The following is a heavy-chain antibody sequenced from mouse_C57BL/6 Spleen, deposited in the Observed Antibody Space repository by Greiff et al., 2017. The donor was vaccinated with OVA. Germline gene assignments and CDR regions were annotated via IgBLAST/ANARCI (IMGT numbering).Heavy chain of an antibody. V-gene: IGHV14-3*01. CDR3: ARPPSTAQATLGFAY. D-gene: IGHD3-2*02. J-gene: IGHJ3*01. Sequence: EVQLQESVAELVRPGASVKLSCTASGFNIKNTYMHWVKQRPEQGLEWIGRIDPANGNTKYAPKFQGKATITADTSSNTAYLQLSSLTSEDTAIYYCARPPSTAQATLGFAYWGQGTLVTVSA. CDR1: GFNIKNTY. CDR2: IDPANGNT.